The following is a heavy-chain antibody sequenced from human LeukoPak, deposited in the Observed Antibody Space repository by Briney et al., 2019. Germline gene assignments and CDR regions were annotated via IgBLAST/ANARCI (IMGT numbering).Heavy chain of an antibody. Sequence: ASVKLSRKASGYTLTGYYMHWVRQSPGQGLEWMGGINPNSGGTNYAQKFQGWVTMTRDTSISTAYMELSRLRSDDTAVYYCARDRPTGYSYGSGYFDLSGRGTLVTVSS. CDR2: INPNSGGT. D-gene: IGHD5-18*01. J-gene: IGHJ2*01. CDR1: GYTLTGYY. CDR3: ARDRPTGYSYGSGYFDL. V-gene: IGHV1-2*04.